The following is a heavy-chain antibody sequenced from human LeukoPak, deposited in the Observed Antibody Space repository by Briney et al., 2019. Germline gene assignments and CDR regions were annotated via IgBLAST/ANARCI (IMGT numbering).Heavy chain of an antibody. J-gene: IGHJ5*02. Sequence: GGSLRHSCAASGFTFSIYSMNWLRQAPGKGLEWVSYISGGSSSIYYADSVKGRFTISRDNARNSLYLQMNSLRDEDTAVYYCARAKYNGNSDWFDPWGQGTLVTVSS. CDR2: ISGGSSSI. D-gene: IGHD1-26*01. V-gene: IGHV3-48*02. CDR1: GFTFSIYS. CDR3: ARAKYNGNSDWFDP.